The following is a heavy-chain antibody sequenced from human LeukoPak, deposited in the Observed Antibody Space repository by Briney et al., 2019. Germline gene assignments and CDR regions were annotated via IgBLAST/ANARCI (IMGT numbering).Heavy chain of an antibody. Sequence: SETLSLTCAVYGGSFSGYYWSWIRQPPGKGLEWIGEINHSGSTYYNPSLKSRVTISVDRSKNQFSLKLSSVTAADTAVYYCARVLYYGDYFGPTNDWYFDLWGRGTLVTVSS. V-gene: IGHV4-34*01. J-gene: IGHJ2*01. D-gene: IGHD4-17*01. CDR2: INHSGST. CDR1: GGSFSGYY. CDR3: ARVLYYGDYFGPTNDWYFDL.